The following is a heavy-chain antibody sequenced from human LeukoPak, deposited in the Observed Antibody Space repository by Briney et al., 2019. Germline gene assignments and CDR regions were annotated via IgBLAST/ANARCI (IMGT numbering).Heavy chain of an antibody. J-gene: IGHJ6*03. CDR1: GDSISSGSYY. CDR2: IFYSGST. Sequence: SETLSLTCTVSGDSISSGSYYWGWFRQPPGKGLEWIGSIFYSGSTYYNPSLKSRVTISVDTSKNQFSLKLSSVTAADTAVYYCARSLTYYSHYYMDVWGKGITVTVSS. CDR3: ARSLTYYSHYYMDV. V-gene: IGHV4-39*01. D-gene: IGHD3-10*01.